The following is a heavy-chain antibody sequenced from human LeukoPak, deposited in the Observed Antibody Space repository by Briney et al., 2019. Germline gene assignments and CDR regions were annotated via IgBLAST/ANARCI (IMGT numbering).Heavy chain of an antibody. Sequence: ASETLSLTCTVSGGSVSSGSYYWSWIRQPPGKGLEWIGYIYYSGSTNYNPSLKSRVTISVDTSKSQFSLKLSSVTAADTAVYYCARESRKYDILTGYYKRDAFDIWGQGTMVTVSS. CDR3: ARESRKYDILTGYYKRDAFDI. J-gene: IGHJ3*02. V-gene: IGHV4-61*01. CDR2: IYYSGST. D-gene: IGHD3-9*01. CDR1: GGSVSSGSYY.